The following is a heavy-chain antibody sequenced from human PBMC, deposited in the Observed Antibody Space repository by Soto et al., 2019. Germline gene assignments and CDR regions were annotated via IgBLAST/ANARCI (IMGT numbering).Heavy chain of an antibody. CDR3: ARNRDSLVATTHPFDY. Sequence: ASETLSLTCTVSGGSISSGGYYWSWVRQHPGKGLEWIGYIYYSGSTYYNPSLKSRVTISVDTSKNQFSLKLSSVTAADTAVYYCARNRDSLVATTHPFDYWGQGTLVTVSS. CDR2: IYYSGST. CDR1: GGSISSGGYY. D-gene: IGHD5-12*01. V-gene: IGHV4-31*03. J-gene: IGHJ4*02.